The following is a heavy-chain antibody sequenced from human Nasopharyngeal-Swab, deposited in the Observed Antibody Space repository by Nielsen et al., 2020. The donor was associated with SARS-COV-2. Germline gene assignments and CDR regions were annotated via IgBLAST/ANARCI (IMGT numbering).Heavy chain of an antibody. Sequence: GESLKISCAASGFSFSTYGMHWVRQSPVKGLEWLTNIWYDGSNKYYADSVKGRFTVSRDNSKNTLFLEMDSLRVEDTAVYYCARGSSVHAFDIWGQGTMVTVSP. CDR2: IWYDGSNK. D-gene: IGHD3-10*01. V-gene: IGHV3-33*01. J-gene: IGHJ3*02. CDR3: ARGSSVHAFDI. CDR1: GFSFSTYG.